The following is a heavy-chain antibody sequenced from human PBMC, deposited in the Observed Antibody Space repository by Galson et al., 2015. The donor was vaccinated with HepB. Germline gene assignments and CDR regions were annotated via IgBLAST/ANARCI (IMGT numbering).Heavy chain of an antibody. Sequence: SLRLSCAASGFTFSSYSMNWVRQAPGKGLEWVSSISSSSSYIYYADSVKGRFTISRDNAKNSLYLQMNSLRAEDTAVYYCASEELGYYYDSSGSPGYWGQGTLVTVSS. CDR2: ISSSSSYI. CDR1: GFTFSSYS. J-gene: IGHJ4*02. CDR3: ASEELGYYYDSSGSPGY. V-gene: IGHV3-21*01. D-gene: IGHD3-22*01.